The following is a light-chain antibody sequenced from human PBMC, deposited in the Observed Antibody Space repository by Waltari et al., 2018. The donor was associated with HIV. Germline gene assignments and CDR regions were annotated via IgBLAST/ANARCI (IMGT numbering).Light chain of an antibody. V-gene: IGKV1-12*01. J-gene: IGKJ4*01. CDR1: QSIGRW. CDR3: QQASSLPLT. CDR2: AAS. Sequence: DIQMTQSPSSVSASVGDRVTITCRASQSIGRWLVWYQQTPGKAPKLLIYAASTLQTGVPSRFSGSGSETSFTHTISSLQPEDFATYYCQQASSLPLTFGEGTKVEIK.